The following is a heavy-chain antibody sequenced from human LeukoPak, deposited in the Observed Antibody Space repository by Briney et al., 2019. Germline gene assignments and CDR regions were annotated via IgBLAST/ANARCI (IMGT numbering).Heavy chain of an antibody. Sequence: ASVKVSCKASGYTFTSYGISGVRQAPGQGLEWMGWISAYNGNTNYAQRLQGRVTMTTDTSTSTAYMELRSLRSDDTAVYYCARVYDSSGPDAFDIWGQGTMVTVSS. CDR1: GYTFTSYG. J-gene: IGHJ3*02. V-gene: IGHV1-18*01. CDR2: ISAYNGNT. D-gene: IGHD3-22*01. CDR3: ARVYDSSGPDAFDI.